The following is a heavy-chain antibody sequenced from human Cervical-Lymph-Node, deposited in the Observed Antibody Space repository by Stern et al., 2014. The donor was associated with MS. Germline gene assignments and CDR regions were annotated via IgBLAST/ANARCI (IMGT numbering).Heavy chain of an antibody. J-gene: IGHJ4*02. D-gene: IGHD4-11*01. CDR2: LIPFLGAT. CDR3: ALRRSYYVY. Sequence: VQLVQSGSEVKKPGSSVKVSCKPSGDTFSNYALSWVRQAPGQGLEWVGGLIPFLGATSYAQKFQGRVTITPEESTGTAFMELSNLTSDDTAVYYCALRRSYYVYWGQGTLITVSS. V-gene: IGHV1-69*05. CDR1: GDTFSNYA.